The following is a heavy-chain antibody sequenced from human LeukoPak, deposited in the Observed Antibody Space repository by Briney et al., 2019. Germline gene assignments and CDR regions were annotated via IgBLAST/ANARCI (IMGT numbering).Heavy chain of an antibody. J-gene: IGHJ5*02. CDR3: ARGKVVVVVAAAASLNWFDP. Sequence: PSETPSLTCTVSGGSLSSSSYYWGWLRQPPGRGLGWVGSIYYSGSTYYNPSLKSRVTISVDTSKNQFSLKLSSVTAADTAVYYCARGKVVVVVAAAASLNWFDPWGQGTLVTVSS. CDR1: GGSLSSSSYY. D-gene: IGHD2-15*01. V-gene: IGHV4-39*01. CDR2: IYYSGST.